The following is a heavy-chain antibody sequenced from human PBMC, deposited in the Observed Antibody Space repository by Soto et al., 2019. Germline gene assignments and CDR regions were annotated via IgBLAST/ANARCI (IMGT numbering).Heavy chain of an antibody. CDR2: INHSGST. CDR3: ARDLDYAGRKYYYYYGMDV. J-gene: IGHJ6*02. Sequence: QVQLQQWGAGLLKPSETLSLTCAVYGGSFSGYYWSWIRQPPGKGLEWIGEINHSGSTNYNPSLKSRVTISVDTSKNQFSLKLSSVTAADTAVYYCARDLDYAGRKYYYYYGMDVWGQGTTVTVSS. CDR1: GGSFSGYY. D-gene: IGHD4-17*01. V-gene: IGHV4-34*01.